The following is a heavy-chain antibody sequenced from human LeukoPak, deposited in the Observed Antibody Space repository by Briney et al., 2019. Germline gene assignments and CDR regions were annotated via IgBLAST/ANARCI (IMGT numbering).Heavy chain of an antibody. CDR1: GYTFTSYD. CDR2: MNPNSGNT. CDR3: ARVETGSGTVDY. D-gene: IGHD3-10*01. J-gene: IGHJ4*02. V-gene: IGHV1-8*01. Sequence: GASVKVSCKASGYTFTSYDINWVRQATGQGLEWMGWMNPNSGNTGYAQKFQGRVTMTRNTSISTAYMELSSLRSEDTAVYYCARVETGSGTVDYWGQGTLVTVSS.